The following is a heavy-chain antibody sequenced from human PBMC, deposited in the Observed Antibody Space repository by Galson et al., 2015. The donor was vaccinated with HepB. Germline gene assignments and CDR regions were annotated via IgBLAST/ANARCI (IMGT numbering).Heavy chain of an antibody. CDR2: IYNSGRT. Sequence: LTCTVSGGSISSDYWSWIRQPAGKGLEWIGRIYNSGRTNYRPSLKSRVTMSVDTSKNQFSLRLSSVTAADTAVYYCARSGPYDSSGYYYFDYWGQGTLVTVSS. CDR1: GGSISSDY. J-gene: IGHJ4*02. D-gene: IGHD3-22*01. CDR3: ARSGPYDSSGYYYFDY. V-gene: IGHV4-4*07.